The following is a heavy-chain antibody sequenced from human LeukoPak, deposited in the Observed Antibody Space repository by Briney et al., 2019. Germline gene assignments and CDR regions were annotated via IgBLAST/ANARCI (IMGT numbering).Heavy chain of an antibody. D-gene: IGHD2-2*01. V-gene: IGHV4-39*01. CDR1: GGSISSSSYY. Sequence: PSETLSLTCTVSGGSISSSSYYWGWIRQPPGKGLEWIGSMYYSGSTDYNPSLKSRLTISVDTSKNQFSLKLSSVTAADTAVYYCARQDYCSTTSCSYYFDYWGQGILLTVSS. J-gene: IGHJ4*02. CDR3: ARQDYCSTTSCSYYFDY. CDR2: MYYSGST.